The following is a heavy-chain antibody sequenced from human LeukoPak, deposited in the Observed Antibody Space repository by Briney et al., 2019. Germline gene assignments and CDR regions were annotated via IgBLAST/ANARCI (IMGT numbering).Heavy chain of an antibody. CDR3: ARAGSSGWSSLYYFGY. D-gene: IGHD6-19*01. CDR1: GFTFSSYS. Sequence: GGSLRLSCAASGFTFSSYSMNWVRQAPGKGLEWVSSISSSSSYIYYADSVKGRFTISRDNAKNSLYLQMNSLRAEDTAVYYCARAGSSGWSSLYYFGYWGQGTLVTVSS. V-gene: IGHV3-21*06. CDR2: ISSSSSYI. J-gene: IGHJ4*02.